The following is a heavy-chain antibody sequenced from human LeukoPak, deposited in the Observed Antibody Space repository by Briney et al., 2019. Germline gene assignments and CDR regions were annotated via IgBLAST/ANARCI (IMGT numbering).Heavy chain of an antibody. J-gene: IGHJ5*02. V-gene: IGHV1-2*02. CDR3: ARDPEYYYDSSGYLA. CDR1: GYTFTGYY. D-gene: IGHD3-22*01. Sequence: ASVKVSCKASGYTFTGYYMHWARQAPGQGIEWMGWINPNSGGTNYAQKFQGRVTMTRDTSISTAYMELSRLRSDDTAVYYCARDPEYYYDSSGYLAWGQGTLVTVSS. CDR2: INPNSGGT.